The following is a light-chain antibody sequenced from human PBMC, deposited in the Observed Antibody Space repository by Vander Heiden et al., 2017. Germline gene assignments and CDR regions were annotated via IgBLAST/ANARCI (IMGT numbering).Light chain of an antibody. J-gene: IGLJ2*01. CDR1: VGSIASNY. CDR2: EDN. CDR3: QSYDSSIFVV. Sequence: NFMLPQPHSVSQSPGKTVTISCTRRVGSIASNYVQWYQQRPGSSPTTVIYEDNQRPSGVPDRFSGSIDSSSNSASLTSSGLKTEDEADYYCQSYDSSIFVVFGGGTKLTVL. V-gene: IGLV6-57*01.